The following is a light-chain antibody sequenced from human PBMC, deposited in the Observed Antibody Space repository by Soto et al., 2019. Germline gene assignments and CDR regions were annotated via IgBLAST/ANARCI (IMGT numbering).Light chain of an antibody. V-gene: IGKV3-20*01. CDR2: GAS. CDR3: QQYGSSPT. Sequence: EIGLTQSPGTLSLSPGERATLSWRASQSVSSSYLAWYQQKPGQAPRLLIYGASSRATGIPDRFSGSGSGTDFTLTISRLEPEDFAVYYCQQYGSSPTFGQGTRLEIK. CDR1: QSVSSSY. J-gene: IGKJ5*01.